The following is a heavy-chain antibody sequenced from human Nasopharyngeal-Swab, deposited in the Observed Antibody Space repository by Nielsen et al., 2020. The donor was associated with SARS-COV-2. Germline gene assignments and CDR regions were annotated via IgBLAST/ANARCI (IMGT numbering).Heavy chain of an antibody. Sequence: GGSLRLSCAGSGFTFGPFGMTWVRQAPGKGLEWVSYISPSSGYIYYAESLKGRITISRDNGKNSVYLLMNSLRADDTAVYFCARQDRFYYYLDVWGKGTTVTVSS. D-gene: IGHD3-3*01. CDR2: ISPSSGYI. CDR1: GFTFGPFG. V-gene: IGHV3-21*01. J-gene: IGHJ6*03. CDR3: ARQDRFYYYLDV.